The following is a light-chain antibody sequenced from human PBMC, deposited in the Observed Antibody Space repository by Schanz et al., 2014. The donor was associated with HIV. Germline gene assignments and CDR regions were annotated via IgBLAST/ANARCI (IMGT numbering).Light chain of an antibody. CDR3: LQYNDDVYT. Sequence: DVQMTQSPSTLSASVGDRITITCRASQSISEWLAWYQQKPGQAPNLLISEASTLESGVPSRFSGTGSGTEFTLTISSLHPDDFATYYCLQYNDDVYTFGQGTKLEIK. J-gene: IGKJ2*01. V-gene: IGKV1-5*03. CDR1: QSISEW. CDR2: EAS.